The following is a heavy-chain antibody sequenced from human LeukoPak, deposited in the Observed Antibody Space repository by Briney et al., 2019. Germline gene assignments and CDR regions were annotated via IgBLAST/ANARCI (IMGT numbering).Heavy chain of an antibody. D-gene: IGHD1-1*01. Sequence: PGGSLRLSCAASGFTFSTTWMSWVRQAPGKGLEWVGRVKSKNDGGTTEFAAPVKGRFTISRDDSKDTVYLQMNSLKTEDTAVYYCTTVSATGTPSLWGQGTLVTVSS. CDR3: TTVSATGTPSL. CDR1: GFTFSTTW. J-gene: IGHJ4*02. CDR2: VKSKNDGGTT. V-gene: IGHV3-15*01.